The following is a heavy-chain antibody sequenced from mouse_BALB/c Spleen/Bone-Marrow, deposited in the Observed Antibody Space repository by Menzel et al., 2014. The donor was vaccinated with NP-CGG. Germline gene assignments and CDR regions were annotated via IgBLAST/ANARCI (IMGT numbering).Heavy chain of an antibody. Sequence: VQVVESGPGLVAPSQSLSITCTVSGLSLTSYGVHWVRQPPGKGLEWLGAIWAGGSTNYNSALMSRLSITKDNSKSXVFLEMDSLQTDDTAMYYCARVFTTATWGFAYWGQGTLVTVAA. D-gene: IGHD1-2*01. J-gene: IGHJ3*01. CDR3: ARVFTTATWGFAY. CDR2: IWAGGST. CDR1: GLSLTSYG. V-gene: IGHV2-9*02.